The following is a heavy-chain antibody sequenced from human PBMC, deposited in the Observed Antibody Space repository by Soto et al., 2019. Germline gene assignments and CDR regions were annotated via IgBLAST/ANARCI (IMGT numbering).Heavy chain of an antibody. Sequence: EVQLLESGGNSVQQGESLRLSCAASGFTFTNYVMNWVRQAPGKGLEWVSSITGSGGNTYYADSVKGWFTMSRDNSKSTLSLQMNSLRVEDTAVYYCALSGLRSSSSGDFDYWGQGTLVTVSS. CDR3: ALSGLRSSSSGDFDY. CDR1: GFTFTNYV. J-gene: IGHJ4*02. V-gene: IGHV3-23*01. CDR2: ITGSGGNT. D-gene: IGHD6-13*01.